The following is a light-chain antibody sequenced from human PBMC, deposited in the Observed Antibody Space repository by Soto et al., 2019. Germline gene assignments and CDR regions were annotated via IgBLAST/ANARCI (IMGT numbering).Light chain of an antibody. CDR3: QQYSNWPLT. Sequence: EIVMTQSPVTLSVSPGERATLSCRASQSVTNSYLAWYQQKPGQAPRLRIFGASTRAAGIPARFSGSGSGTEFTLTISSLQSEDFAVYYCQQYSNWPLTFGGGTKVDI. CDR1: QSVTNSY. J-gene: IGKJ4*01. V-gene: IGKV3-15*01. CDR2: GAS.